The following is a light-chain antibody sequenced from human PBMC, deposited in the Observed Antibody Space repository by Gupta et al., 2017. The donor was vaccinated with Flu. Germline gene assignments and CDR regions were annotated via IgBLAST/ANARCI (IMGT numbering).Light chain of an antibody. CDR2: WAS. V-gene: IGKV4-1*01. J-gene: IGKJ2*01. Sequence: DIVMTQSPDSLAVSLGERATINCKSSQSVLYSSNNKNYLAWYQQKPGQPPKLLIYWASTRESGVPDRFSGSGYGTDFTLTISIRQAEDVAVYYCQQVDSAPGYTFGQGTKVEIK. CDR1: QSVLYSSNNKNY. CDR3: QQVDSAPGYT.